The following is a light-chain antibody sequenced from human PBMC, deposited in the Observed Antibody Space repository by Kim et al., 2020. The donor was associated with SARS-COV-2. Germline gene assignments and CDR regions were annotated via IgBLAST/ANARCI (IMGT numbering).Light chain of an antibody. Sequence: NFMLTQPHSVSESPGKTVTISCTRSGGSIDDNYVQWYQQRPGGVPTAVIYEDDQRPSGVSDRFSGSIDNSSNSASLTISGLRTEDEADYYCQSYNRDNVLFGGGTQLTVL. CDR1: GGSIDDNY. V-gene: IGLV6-57*04. J-gene: IGLJ2*01. CDR3: QSYNRDNVL. CDR2: EDD.